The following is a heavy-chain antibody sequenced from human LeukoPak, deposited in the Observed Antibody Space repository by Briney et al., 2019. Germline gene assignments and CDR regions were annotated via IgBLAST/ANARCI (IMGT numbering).Heavy chain of an antibody. D-gene: IGHD3-22*01. J-gene: IGHJ4*02. CDR1: GFTVSSNY. Sequence: GGSLRLSCAASGFTVSSNYMSWVRQAPGKGLEWVSVIYSGGSTYYADSVKGRFTISRDNSKNTLYLQMNSLRAEDTAVYYCAREAHYDSTGYFDYWGQGTLDTVSS. V-gene: IGHV3-66*01. CDR3: AREAHYDSTGYFDY. CDR2: IYSGGST.